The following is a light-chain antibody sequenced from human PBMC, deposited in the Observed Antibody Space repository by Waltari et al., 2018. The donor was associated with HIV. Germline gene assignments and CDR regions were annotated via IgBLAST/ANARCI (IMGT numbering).Light chain of an antibody. Sequence: DFQLTQSPSFLSASVGDRVVITCRASQGISSNLAWYQQKPGLAPKLLIYAASSLPSGVPSRFSGGGSGTQFTHTIRNLQPEDFATYYCQHLNSFPPFTFGPGTTVDVK. CDR3: QHLNSFPPFT. J-gene: IGKJ3*01. V-gene: IGKV1-9*01. CDR2: AAS. CDR1: QGISSN.